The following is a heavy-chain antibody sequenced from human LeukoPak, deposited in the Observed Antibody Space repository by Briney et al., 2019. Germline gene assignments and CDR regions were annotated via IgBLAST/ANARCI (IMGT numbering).Heavy chain of an antibody. Sequence: GGSVRLSCVVSGFTLSSDWMSWVRQAPGKGLEWVANIKKDGIEKYYVESVKGRFTISRDNAKNSLSLQMNSLRDEDTAVYYCARGRYSSRSGGYYFDIWGQGTLVTVSS. J-gene: IGHJ4*02. CDR3: ARGRYSSRSGGYYFDI. V-gene: IGHV3-7*01. CDR2: IKKDGIEK. CDR1: GFTLSSDW. D-gene: IGHD2-2*01.